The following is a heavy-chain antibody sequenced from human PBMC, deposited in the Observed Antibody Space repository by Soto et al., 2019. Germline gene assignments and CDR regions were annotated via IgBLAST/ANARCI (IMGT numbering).Heavy chain of an antibody. D-gene: IGHD2-15*01. V-gene: IGHV4-39*01. CDR2: IFYSGST. Sequence: QLQLQESGPGLVKPSETLSLTCTVSGGSISSSSYYWGWIRQPPGKGLEWIGSIFYSGSTYYNPSLKIRVPISVDTSKNQFYLKLSSVTAADTAVYYCARHLTYCSAGSCYSDFPYYGMDVWGQGTTVTVSS. J-gene: IGHJ6*02. CDR3: ARHLTYCSAGSCYSDFPYYGMDV. CDR1: GGSISSSSYY.